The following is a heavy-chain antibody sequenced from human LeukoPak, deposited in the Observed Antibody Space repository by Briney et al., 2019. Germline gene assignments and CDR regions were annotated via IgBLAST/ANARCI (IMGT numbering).Heavy chain of an antibody. CDR2: IIPIFGTA. Sequence: ASVKVSCKASGGTFSSYAISWVRQAPGQGLEWMGGIIPIFGTANYAQKFQGRVTITADESTSAAYMELSSLRSEDTAVYYCARDRDYGGPNDAFDIWGQGTMVTVSS. CDR3: ARDRDYGGPNDAFDI. J-gene: IGHJ3*02. V-gene: IGHV1-69*01. D-gene: IGHD4-23*01. CDR1: GGTFSSYA.